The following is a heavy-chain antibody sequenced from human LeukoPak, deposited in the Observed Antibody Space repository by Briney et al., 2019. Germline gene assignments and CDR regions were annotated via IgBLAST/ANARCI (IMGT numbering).Heavy chain of an antibody. Sequence: SETLSLTCTVSGGSISSGSYYWSWIRQPAGKGLEWIGRIYTSGSTNYNPSLKSRVTISVDTSKNQFSLKLSSVTAADTAVYYCARDGYGDLDAFDIWGQGTMVTVSS. CDR3: ARDGYGDLDAFDI. CDR1: GGSISSGSYY. J-gene: IGHJ3*02. D-gene: IGHD4-17*01. CDR2: IYTSGST. V-gene: IGHV4-61*02.